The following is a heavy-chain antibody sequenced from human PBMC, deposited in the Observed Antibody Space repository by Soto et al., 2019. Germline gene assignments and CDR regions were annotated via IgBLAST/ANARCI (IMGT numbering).Heavy chain of an antibody. CDR3: ARFRWGLLSGNWFDP. J-gene: IGHJ5*02. Sequence: SVKVSCKASGYTFTSYGISWVRQAPGQGLEWMGWISAYNGNTNYAQKLQGRVTMTTDTSTSTAYMELRSLRSDDTAVYYCARFRWGLLSGNWFDPWGQGTLVTVSS. D-gene: IGHD1-26*01. V-gene: IGHV1-18*01. CDR1: GYTFTSYG. CDR2: ISAYNGNT.